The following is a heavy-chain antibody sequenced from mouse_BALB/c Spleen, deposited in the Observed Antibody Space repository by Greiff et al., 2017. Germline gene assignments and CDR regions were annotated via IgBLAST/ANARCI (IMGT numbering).Heavy chain of an antibody. CDR1: GYTFTSYW. V-gene: IGHV1S22*01. CDR3: TRRGYGYGDFDY. J-gene: IGHJ2*01. D-gene: IGHD2-2*01. CDR2: IYPGSGST. Sequence: LQQPGSELVRPGASVKLSCKASGYTFTSYWMHWVKQRHGQGLEWIGNIYPGSGSTNYDEKFKSKGTLTVDTSSSTAYMHLSSLTSEDSAVYYCTRRGYGYGDFDYWGQGTTLTVSS.